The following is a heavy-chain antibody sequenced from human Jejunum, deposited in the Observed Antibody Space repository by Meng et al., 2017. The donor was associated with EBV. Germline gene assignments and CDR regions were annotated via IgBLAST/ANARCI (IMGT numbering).Heavy chain of an antibody. V-gene: IGHV1-2*06. D-gene: IGHD5-18*01. J-gene: IGHJ4*02. CDR3: ARPYSGYTYSFDY. CDR2: VNPNSGVT. CDR1: GYTLTDYS. Sequence: QVHLLHSGIEVREPGAPVQPSWKASGYTLTDYSLPWVRPAPGPWLEWMGRVNPNSGVTNYAEKFQGRVTMTRDTSISTSYMEVSRLTSDDTAVYYCARPYSGYTYSFDYWGQGTLVTVSS.